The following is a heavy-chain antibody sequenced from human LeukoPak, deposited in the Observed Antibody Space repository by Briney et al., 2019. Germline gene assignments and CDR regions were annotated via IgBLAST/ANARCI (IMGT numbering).Heavy chain of an antibody. D-gene: IGHD3-9*01. CDR3: AKGLTGYLTSFDY. CDR1: GFTFDDYA. Sequence: GGSLRLSCAASGFTFDDYAMHWVPQAPGKGLEWVSGISWNSGSIGYADSVKGRFTISRDNAKNSLYLQMNSLRAEDTALYYCAKGLTGYLTSFDYWGQGTLVTVSS. J-gene: IGHJ4*02. CDR2: ISWNSGSI. V-gene: IGHV3-9*01.